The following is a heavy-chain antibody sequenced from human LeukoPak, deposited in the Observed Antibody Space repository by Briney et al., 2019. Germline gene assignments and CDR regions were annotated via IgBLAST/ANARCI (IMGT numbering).Heavy chain of an antibody. Sequence: ASVKVSCKASGYTFTGYFMHWVRQAPGQELEWMGWINVNSGATKYAQKFQGRVTMTRDTSVSTAYMDLSSLRSDDTAVYYCAADNTGNPPYDPWGRGTLVTVSS. J-gene: IGHJ5*02. V-gene: IGHV1-2*02. D-gene: IGHD2-8*02. CDR3: AADNTGNPPYDP. CDR1: GYTFTGYF. CDR2: INVNSGAT.